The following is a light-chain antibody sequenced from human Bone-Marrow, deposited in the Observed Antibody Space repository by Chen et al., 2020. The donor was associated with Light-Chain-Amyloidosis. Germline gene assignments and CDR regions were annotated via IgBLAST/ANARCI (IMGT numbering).Light chain of an antibody. CDR2: DVT. CDR3: SSYTARSTLV. J-gene: IGLJ1*01. CDR1: SSDVGGYNY. Sequence: QSALTQPASVSGSPGQSITISCTGTSSDVGGYNYVPWYQHHPGKAPKRIISDVTDRPSGVSNRFSGSKSGNTASLTISGLQAEDEADYFCSSYTARSTLVFGTATKVTVL. V-gene: IGLV2-14*03.